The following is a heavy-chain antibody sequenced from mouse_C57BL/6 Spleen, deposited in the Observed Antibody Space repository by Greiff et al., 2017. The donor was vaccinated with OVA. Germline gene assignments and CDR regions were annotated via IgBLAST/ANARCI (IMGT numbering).Heavy chain of an antibody. J-gene: IGHJ2*01. D-gene: IGHD1-1*01. CDR2: IRNKANGYTT. CDR3: ASSGSTYYCDY. CDR1: GFTFTDYY. V-gene: IGHV7-3*01. Sequence: EVQLQESGGGLVQPGGSLSLSCAASGFTFTDYYMSWVRQPPGKALEWLGFIRNKANGYTTEYSASVKGRFTISRDNSQSILYLQMNALRAEDSATYYCASSGSTYYCDYWGQGTTLTVSS.